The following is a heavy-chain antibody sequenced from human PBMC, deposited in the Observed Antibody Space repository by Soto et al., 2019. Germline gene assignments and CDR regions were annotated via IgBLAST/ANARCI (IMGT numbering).Heavy chain of an antibody. CDR2: IRSKAYGGTT. J-gene: IGHJ6*02. D-gene: IGHD3-10*01. CDR1: GFTFGDYA. Sequence: GGSLILSCTASGFTFGDYAMSWVRQAPGKGLEWVGFIRSKAYGGTTEYAASVKGRFTISRDDSKSIAYLQMNSLKTEDTAVYYCKLWFGELLSPGYYYYGMDVWGQGTTVTVSS. V-gene: IGHV3-49*04. CDR3: KLWFGELLSPGYYYYGMDV.